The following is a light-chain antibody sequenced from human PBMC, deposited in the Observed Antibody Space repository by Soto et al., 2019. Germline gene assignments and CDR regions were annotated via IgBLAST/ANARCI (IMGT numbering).Light chain of an antibody. Sequence: EIVLTQSPGTLSLSPGERATLSCRASQSVSSSYLAWYQQKPGQAPRLLIYGASSRATGIPDRFSGSGSGTDFTLTISRQEPEDFAVYYCQQYGSSQSFGQGNKVEIK. J-gene: IGKJ1*01. V-gene: IGKV3-20*01. CDR1: QSVSSSY. CDR2: GAS. CDR3: QQYGSSQS.